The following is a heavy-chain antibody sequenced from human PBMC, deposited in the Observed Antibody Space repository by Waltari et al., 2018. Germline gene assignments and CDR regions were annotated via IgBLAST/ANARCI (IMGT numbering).Heavy chain of an antibody. D-gene: IGHD2-15*01. V-gene: IGHV1-69*05. CDR3: ARASEYCSGGSCYSQELDY. J-gene: IGHJ4*02. Sequence: LVRQAPGQGLEWMGGIIPIFGTANYAQKFQGRVTITTDESTSTAYMELSSLRSEDTAVYYCARASEYCSGGSCYSQELDYWGQGTLVTVSS. CDR2: IIPIFGTA.